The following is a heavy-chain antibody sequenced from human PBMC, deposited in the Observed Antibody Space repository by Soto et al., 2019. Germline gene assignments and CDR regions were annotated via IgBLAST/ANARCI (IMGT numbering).Heavy chain of an antibody. CDR3: ARAPKAYYYYGMDV. CDR1: GFTFSSYG. CDR2: IWYDGSNK. V-gene: IGHV3-33*01. J-gene: IGHJ6*02. Sequence: PGGSLRLSCAASGFTFSSYGMHWVRQAPGKGLEWVAVIWYDGSNKYYADSVKGRFTISRDNSKDTLYLQMNRLRAEDTAVYYCARAPKAYYYYGMDVWGQGTTVTVSS.